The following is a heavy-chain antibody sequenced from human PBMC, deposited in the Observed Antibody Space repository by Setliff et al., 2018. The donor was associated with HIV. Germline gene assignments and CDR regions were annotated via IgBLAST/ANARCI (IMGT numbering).Heavy chain of an antibody. CDR2: ISTSGST. D-gene: IGHD3-22*01. CDR1: GASISTYS. CDR3: AREGAPRYDSSSYYMDV. V-gene: IGHV4-4*08. J-gene: IGHJ6*03. Sequence: PSETLSLTCIVSGASISTYSWSWIRQSPGKGLECIGYISTSGSTNYNPSLKSRVTISVDTSKNQFSLRLTSVTAADTAVYYCAREGAPRYDSSSYYMDVWGKGTTVTVSS.